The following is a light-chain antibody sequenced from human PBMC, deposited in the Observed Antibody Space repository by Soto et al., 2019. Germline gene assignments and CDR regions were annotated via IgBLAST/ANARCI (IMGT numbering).Light chain of an antibody. CDR2: GAS. CDR1: QSVSSSY. J-gene: IGKJ4*01. V-gene: IGKV1-39*01. Sequence: TPSPRTLSLSPGARATLSCRASQSVSSSYVNWYQQKPGKAPKVLIYGASSVQSGVPLRFSGSGSGTDFTLTISSLQPEDFATYYCQQNYMTPLTFGGGTKVDIK. CDR3: QQNYMTPLT.